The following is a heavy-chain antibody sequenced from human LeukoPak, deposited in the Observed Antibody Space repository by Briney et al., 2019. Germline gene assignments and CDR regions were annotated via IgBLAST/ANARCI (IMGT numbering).Heavy chain of an antibody. V-gene: IGHV1-8*03. D-gene: IGHD1-26*01. Sequence: GASVKVSCKASGYTFTSYDINWVRQATGQGLEWMGWMNPNSGNTGYAQKFQGRVTITRNTSISTAYMELSSLRSEDTAVYYCARAPSGSYYPYYYYYMDVWGKGTTVTVSS. CDR2: MNPNSGNT. CDR1: GYTFTSYD. CDR3: ARAPSGSYYPYYYYYMDV. J-gene: IGHJ6*03.